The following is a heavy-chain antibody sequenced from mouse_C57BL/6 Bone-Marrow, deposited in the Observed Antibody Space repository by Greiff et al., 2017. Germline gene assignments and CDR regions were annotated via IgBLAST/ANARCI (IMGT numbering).Heavy chain of an antibody. CDR2: IDPSDSYT. CDR3: AREEDDYDGYSKGAY. CDR1: GYTFTSYW. J-gene: IGHJ3*01. Sequence: QVQLQQPGAELVMPGASVKLSCKASGYTFTSYWMHWVKQRPGQGLEWIGEIDPSDSYTNYNQKFKGKSTLTVDKSSSTAYMQLSSLTSEDSAVYYCAREEDDYDGYSKGAYRGRGTLVTVSA. V-gene: IGHV1-69*01. D-gene: IGHD2-3*01.